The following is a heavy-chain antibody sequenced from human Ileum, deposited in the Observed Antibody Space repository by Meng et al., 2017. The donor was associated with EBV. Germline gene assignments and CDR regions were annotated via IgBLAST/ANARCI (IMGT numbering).Heavy chain of an antibody. J-gene: IGHJ4*02. CDR1: GGSVSISSYY. CDR2: IYYSGTT. V-gene: IGHV4-61*01. CDR3: ARGWDTAMDSG. Sequence: VQLQGPGPGLVQPSEPLSPPCPVLGGSVSISSYYWSWIRPPPGKGLEWIGYIYYSGTTNYNPSLESRVTISVDTSKNQFSLKLRSVAASDTAVYYCARGWDTAMDSGWGQGTLVTVSS. D-gene: IGHD5-18*01.